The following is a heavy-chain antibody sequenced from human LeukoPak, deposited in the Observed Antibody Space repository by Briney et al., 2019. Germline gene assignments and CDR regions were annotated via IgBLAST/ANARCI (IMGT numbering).Heavy chain of an antibody. CDR2: INPNSGGT. D-gene: IGHD5-18*01. CDR1: GYTFTGYY. J-gene: IGHJ4*02. CDR3: ARAKWIQLWSPFDY. Sequence: ASVKVSCKASGYTFTGYYMHWVRQAPGQGLEWMGWINPNSGGTNYAQKFQGRVTMTRDTSISTAYMELSRLRSDDTAVYYCARAKWIQLWSPFDYWGQGTLVTVSS. V-gene: IGHV1-2*02.